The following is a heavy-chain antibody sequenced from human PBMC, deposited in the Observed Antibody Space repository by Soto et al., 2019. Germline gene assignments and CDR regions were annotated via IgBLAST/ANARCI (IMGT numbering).Heavy chain of an antibody. CDR3: ARWQQDYYYYYGMDV. CDR2: INPSGGST. V-gene: IGHV1-46*01. D-gene: IGHD6-13*01. CDR1: GYTFTSYY. J-gene: IGHJ6*02. Sequence: ASVKVSCKASGYTFTSYYMHWVRQAPGQGLEWMGIINPSGGSTSYAQKFQGRVTMTRDTSTSTVYMELSSLRSEDTAVYYCARWQQDYYYYYGMDVWGQGTTVTVSS.